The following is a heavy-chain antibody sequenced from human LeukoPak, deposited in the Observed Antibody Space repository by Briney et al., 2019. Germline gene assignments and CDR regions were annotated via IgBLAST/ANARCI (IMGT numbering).Heavy chain of an antibody. CDR2: IYSGGST. CDR3: ARLGMARYFDWLLTEHALDI. Sequence: QAGGSLRLSCAASGFTVSSNYMSWVRQAPGKGLEWVSVIYSGGSTYYADSVKGRFTISRDNSKNTLYLQMNSLRAEDTAVYYCARLGMARYFDWLLTEHALDIWGQGTMVTVSS. D-gene: IGHD3-9*01. J-gene: IGHJ3*02. CDR1: GFTVSSNY. V-gene: IGHV3-53*01.